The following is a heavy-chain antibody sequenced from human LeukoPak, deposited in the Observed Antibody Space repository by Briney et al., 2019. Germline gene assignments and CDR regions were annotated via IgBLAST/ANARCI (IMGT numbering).Heavy chain of an antibody. Sequence: ETLSLTCAVYGGSFSGYYWSWIRQPPGKGLEWVSAIGDNGASTYYADSVKGRFTISRDNSKNTLYLQVNTLRAEDTAVYYCTRDRRVGVFWYFDFWGRGTLVAVSS. CDR1: GGSFSGYY. J-gene: IGHJ2*01. D-gene: IGHD3-16*01. CDR2: IGDNGAST. V-gene: IGHV3-23*01. CDR3: TRDRRVGVFWYFDF.